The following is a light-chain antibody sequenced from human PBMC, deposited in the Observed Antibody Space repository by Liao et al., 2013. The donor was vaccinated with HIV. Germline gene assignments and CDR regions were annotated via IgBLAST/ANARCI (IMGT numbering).Light chain of an antibody. CDR2: YDS. J-gene: IGLJ2*01. CDR1: NIGSKS. CDR3: QVWDSTSDQTV. V-gene: IGLV3-21*01. Sequence: SYVLTQPPSVSVGPGKTATVTCGGDNIGSKSVHWYQQKPGQAPVLVIYYDSDRPSGIPERFSGSNSGNTATLIITRVEAGDEADYYCQVWDSTSDQTVFGGGTNLTVL.